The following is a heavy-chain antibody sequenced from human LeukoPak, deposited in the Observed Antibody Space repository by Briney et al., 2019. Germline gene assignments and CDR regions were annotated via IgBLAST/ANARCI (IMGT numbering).Heavy chain of an antibody. D-gene: IGHD3-10*01. CDR3: AADPEVDVLLWFGESDY. Sequence: SVNVSCKASGFTFTSSAVQWVRQARGQRLEWIGWIVVGSGNTNYAQKFQERVTITRDMSTSTAYMELSSLRSEDTAVYYCAADPEVDVLLWFGESDYWGQGTLVTVSS. CDR2: IVVGSGNT. V-gene: IGHV1-58*01. J-gene: IGHJ4*02. CDR1: GFTFTSSA.